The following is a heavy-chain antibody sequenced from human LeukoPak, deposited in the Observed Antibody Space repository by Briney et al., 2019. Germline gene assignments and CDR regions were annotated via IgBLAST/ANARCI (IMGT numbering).Heavy chain of an antibody. V-gene: IGHV1-8*02. CDR1: GYTFTGYY. CDR2: MNPNSGNT. J-gene: IGHJ4*02. D-gene: IGHD3-9*01. Sequence: ASVKVSCKASGYTFTGYYTHWVRQAPGQGLEWMGWMNPNSGNTGYAQKFQGRVTMTRNTSISTAYMELSSLRAEDTAVYYCAKDLTFDYWGQGTLVTVSS. CDR3: AKDLTFDY.